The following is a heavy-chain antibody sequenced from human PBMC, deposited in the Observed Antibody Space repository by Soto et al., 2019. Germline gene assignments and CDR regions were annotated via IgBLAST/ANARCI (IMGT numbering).Heavy chain of an antibody. Sequence: SETLSLTCTVSGGSISSSSYYWGWIRQPPGKGLEWIGSIYYSGSTYYNPSLKSRVTISVDTSKNQFSLKLSSVTAADTAVYYCAITNEQWLPPSDYWGQGTLVTVSS. V-gene: IGHV4-39*01. D-gene: IGHD6-19*01. J-gene: IGHJ4*02. CDR2: IYYSGST. CDR1: GGSISSSSYY. CDR3: AITNEQWLPPSDY.